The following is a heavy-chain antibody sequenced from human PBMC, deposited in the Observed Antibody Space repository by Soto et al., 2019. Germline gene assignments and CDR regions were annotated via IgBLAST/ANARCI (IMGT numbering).Heavy chain of an antibody. D-gene: IGHD4-4*01. V-gene: IGHV4-31*03. CDR1: CGSISSGGYH. J-gene: IGHJ4*02. Sequence: SETLSLTCSVSCGSISSGGYHWSWIRQHPGKGLEWIGYIYYSGSTYYNPSLKSRVTISVDTSKNQVSLKLSSLTAADTAVYYCAADYTLYYFDYWGQGTLVTVSS. CDR2: IYYSGST. CDR3: AADYTLYYFDY.